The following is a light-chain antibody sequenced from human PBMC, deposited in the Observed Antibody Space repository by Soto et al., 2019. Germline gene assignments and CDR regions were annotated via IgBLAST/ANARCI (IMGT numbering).Light chain of an antibody. Sequence: GDRVPITCRASQTVERWLAWYQQKPGKAPNLVISDVSSLERGVPSRFSGSGSGTEFTLTITNLQPEDFATYFCQQLNSYPRLTFGGGTKVDIK. CDR3: QQLNSYPRLT. V-gene: IGKV1-5*01. J-gene: IGKJ4*01. CDR1: QTVERW. CDR2: DVS.